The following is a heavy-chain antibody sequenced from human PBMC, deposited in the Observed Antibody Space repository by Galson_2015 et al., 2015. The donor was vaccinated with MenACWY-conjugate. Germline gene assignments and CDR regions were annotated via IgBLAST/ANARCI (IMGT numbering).Heavy chain of an antibody. V-gene: IGHV1-69*04. D-gene: IGHD3-10*01. Sequence: SVKVSCKASGGTFSSYAISWVRQAPGQGLEWMGRIIPILGIANYAQKFQGRVTITADKSTSTAYMELSSLRSEDTAVYYCARNLYYYGSGSYPPGVDYWGQGTLVTVSS. CDR3: ARNLYYYGSGSYPPGVDY. CDR1: GGTFSSYA. J-gene: IGHJ4*02. CDR2: IIPILGIA.